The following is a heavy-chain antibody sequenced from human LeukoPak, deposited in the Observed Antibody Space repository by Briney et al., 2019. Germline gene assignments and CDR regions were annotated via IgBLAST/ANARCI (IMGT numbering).Heavy chain of an antibody. V-gene: IGHV1-18*01. D-gene: IGHD6-19*01. CDR2: ISAYNGDT. CDR3: VRDPSNTSGWKTWFDP. CDR1: GYTFTSHG. J-gene: IGHJ5*02. Sequence: ASVKVSCKASGYTFTSHGISWARQAPGQGLEWMGWISAYNGDTKYAQNLQGRVTLTTYTLTTTAYLELRSLTSDDTAVYYCVRDPSNTSGWKTWFDPWGQGTLVTVSS.